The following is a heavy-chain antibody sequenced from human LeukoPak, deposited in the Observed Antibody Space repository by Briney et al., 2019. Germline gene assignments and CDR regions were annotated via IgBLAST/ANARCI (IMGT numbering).Heavy chain of an antibody. CDR3: ARGIVVVPAAANYYYYYYYMDV. Sequence: ASVKVSRKASGYTFTSYYMHWVRQAPGQGLEWMGIINPSGGSTSYAQKFQGRVTMTRDMSTSTVYMELSSLRSEDTAVYYCARGIVVVPAAANYYYYYYYMDVWGKGTTVTVSS. D-gene: IGHD2-2*01. CDR2: INPSGGST. V-gene: IGHV1-46*01. CDR1: GYTFTSYY. J-gene: IGHJ6*03.